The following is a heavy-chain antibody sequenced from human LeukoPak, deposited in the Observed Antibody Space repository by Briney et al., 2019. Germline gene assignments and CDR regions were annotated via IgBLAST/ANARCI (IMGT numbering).Heavy chain of an antibody. V-gene: IGHV1-2*02. J-gene: IGHJ4*02. D-gene: IGHD2-2*01. CDR2: INPNSGAT. Sequence: ASVKVSCKASGYTFIGYYIHWVRQAPGLGFEWMGFINPNSGATKSAQKFQGRVTMTRDTSISTAYLDLSRLTSDDTALYYCARSHCTTTNCYSHFDYWDQGTLLTVSS. CDR1: GYTFIGYY. CDR3: ARSHCTTTNCYSHFDY.